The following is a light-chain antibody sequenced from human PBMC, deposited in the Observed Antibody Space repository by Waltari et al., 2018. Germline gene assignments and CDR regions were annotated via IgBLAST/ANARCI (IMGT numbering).Light chain of an antibody. CDR2: DAS. J-gene: IGKJ1*01. CDR1: QSFTRY. V-gene: IGKV3-20*01. Sequence: EIVLTQSPGTLSLSPGERATLSCRASQSFTRYLDWYQHKPGPAPRLPIYDASTRAAGIADRFSGSGSGTDFSLTISRLEPEDFAVYYCQHYVSLPVTFGQGTKVEIK. CDR3: QHYVSLPVT.